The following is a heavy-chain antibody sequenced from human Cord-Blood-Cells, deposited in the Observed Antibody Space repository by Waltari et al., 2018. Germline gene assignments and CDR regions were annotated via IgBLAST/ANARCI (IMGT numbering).Heavy chain of an antibody. D-gene: IGHD3-10*01. Sequence: EVQLVQSGAEVKKPGESLKISCKGSGYSFTSYWIGWVRQMPGNGLEWMGIIYPGDSDTRYSPSFQGQVTISADKSISTAYLQWSSLKASDTAMYYCARAATYYYGSGSSRNWFDPWGQGTLVTVSS. CDR3: ARAATYYYGSGSSRNWFDP. V-gene: IGHV5-51*01. CDR2: IYPGDSDT. CDR1: GYSFTSYW. J-gene: IGHJ5*02.